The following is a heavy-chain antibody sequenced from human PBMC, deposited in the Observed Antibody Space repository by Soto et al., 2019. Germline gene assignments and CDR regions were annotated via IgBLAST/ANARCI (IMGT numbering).Heavy chain of an antibody. CDR2: ISWNSTII. CDR1: GFAFADFA. Sequence: EVQLVESGGDLVQPGKSLRLSCAASGFAFADFAMHWVRHAPGKGLGWISGISWNSTIIGYANSVKGRFTISTDNAKNSLYLQMTSLRAEDTALYYCAKDISYYDSSGHLDYWGQGVVVTVSA. V-gene: IGHV3-9*01. CDR3: AKDISYYDSSGHLDY. J-gene: IGHJ4*02. D-gene: IGHD3-22*01.